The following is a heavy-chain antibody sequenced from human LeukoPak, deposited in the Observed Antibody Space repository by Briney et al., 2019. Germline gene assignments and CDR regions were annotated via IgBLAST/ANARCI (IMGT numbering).Heavy chain of an antibody. Sequence: PGGSLRLSCAASGFTFSSYAMSWVRQAPEKGLEWVSAISGSGGSTYYADSVKGRFTISRDNSKNTLYLQMNSLRAEDTAVYYCAKDEEVVITPTDYWGQGTLVTVSS. V-gene: IGHV3-23*01. D-gene: IGHD3-22*01. CDR3: AKDEEVVITPTDY. J-gene: IGHJ4*02. CDR2: ISGSGGST. CDR1: GFTFSSYA.